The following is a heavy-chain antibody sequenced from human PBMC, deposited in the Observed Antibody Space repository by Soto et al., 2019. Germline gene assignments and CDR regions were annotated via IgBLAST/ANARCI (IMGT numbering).Heavy chain of an antibody. CDR2: INPNSGGT. Sequence: SAKVSCKASGYSFRGYYIHWLRQAPGQGLEWMGWINPNSGGTNYAQKFQGRVTVTRDTPTSTAYMELSRLTSDDTAVYYCARGDIVATITDCMDVCGQGTTVTV. CDR1: GYSFRGYY. V-gene: IGHV1-2*02. J-gene: IGHJ6*02. D-gene: IGHD5-12*01. CDR3: ARGDIVATITDCMDV.